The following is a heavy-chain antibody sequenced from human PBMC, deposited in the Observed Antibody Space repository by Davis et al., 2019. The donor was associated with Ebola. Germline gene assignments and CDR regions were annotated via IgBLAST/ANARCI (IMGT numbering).Heavy chain of an antibody. CDR1: GSTLSSNS. V-gene: IGHV3-21*01. CDR2: ISSSSSYI. J-gene: IGHJ6*03. D-gene: IGHD1-26*01. CDR3: AKRGEGGSYYWVDYYYMDV. Sequence: PGGLLRSPFRALGSTLSSNSMNWVRQAPGKGLEWVSSISSSSSYIYYADSVKGRFTISRDNAKNSLYLQMNSLRAEDTAVYYCAKRGEGGSYYWVDYYYMDVWGKGTTVTVSS.